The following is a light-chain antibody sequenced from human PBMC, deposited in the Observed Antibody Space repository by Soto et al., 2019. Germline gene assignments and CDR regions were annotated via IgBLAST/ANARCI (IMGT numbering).Light chain of an antibody. Sequence: EIVMTQSPATLSVSPGERATLSCRASQSVSSNFAWYQQKPGQAPRLLIYGASTRATGIPARFSGSGSGTEFTLTISSLQSEDVAVYYCQQYNNWTPWTFGQGTKVEIK. CDR1: QSVSSN. V-gene: IGKV3-15*01. J-gene: IGKJ1*01. CDR3: QQYNNWTPWT. CDR2: GAS.